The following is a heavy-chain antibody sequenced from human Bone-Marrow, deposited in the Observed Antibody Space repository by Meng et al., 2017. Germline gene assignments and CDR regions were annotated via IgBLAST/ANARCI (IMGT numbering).Heavy chain of an antibody. V-gene: IGHV3-23*01. CDR2: ITESGVST. D-gene: IGHD2-15*01. CDR3: GRGSPTDY. J-gene: IGHJ4*02. CDR1: GFTFGSYA. Sequence: EVQLLESGGGLVQPGGSLRLSCAASGFTFGSYAMSWVRQAPGKGLEWVSSITESGVSTYYADSVKGRFTISRDNSKNTLYLQINSLRAEDTAVYYCGRGSPTDYWGQGTLVTVSS.